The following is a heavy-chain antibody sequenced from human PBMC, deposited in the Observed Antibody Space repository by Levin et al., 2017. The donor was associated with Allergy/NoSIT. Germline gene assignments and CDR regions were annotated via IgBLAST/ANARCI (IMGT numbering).Heavy chain of an antibody. D-gene: IGHD4-17*01. CDR3: ARDRTVTTRSYGMDV. CDR2: IYHSGST. V-gene: IGHV4-38-2*02. CDR1: GYSISSGYY. J-gene: IGHJ6*02. Sequence: SETLSLTCAVSGYSISSGYYWGWIRQPPGKGLEWIGSIYHSGSTYYNPSLKSRVTISVDTSKNQFSLKLSSVTAADTAVYYCARDRTVTTRSYGMDVWGQGTTVTVSS.